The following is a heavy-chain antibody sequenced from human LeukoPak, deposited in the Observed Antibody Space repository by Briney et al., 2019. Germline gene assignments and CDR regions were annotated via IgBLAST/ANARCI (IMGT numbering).Heavy chain of an antibody. J-gene: IGHJ4*02. V-gene: IGHV3-30*18. CDR3: AKDGRSLLRYFDWLCPLDY. CDR2: ISYDGSNK. CDR1: GFTFSSYG. D-gene: IGHD3-9*01. Sequence: QPGGSLRLSCAASGFTFSSYGMHWVRQAPGKGLEWVAVISYDGSNKFYADSVKGRSTISRDNSKNTLYLQMDSLRAEDTAVYYCAKDGRSLLRYFDWLCPLDYWGQGTLVTVSS.